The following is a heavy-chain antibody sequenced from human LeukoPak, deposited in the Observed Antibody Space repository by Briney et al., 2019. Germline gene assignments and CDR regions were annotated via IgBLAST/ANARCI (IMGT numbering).Heavy chain of an antibody. CDR2: IIPIFGTA. CDR3: ASGTRGFLTFDY. V-gene: IGHV1-69*05. Sequence: SVKVSCKASGGTFSSYAISWVRQAPGQGLEWMGGIIPIFGTANYAQKFQGRVTITTDESTSTAYMELSSLRSEDTAVYYCASGTRGFLTFDYWGQGTLVTVSS. CDR1: GGTFSSYA. D-gene: IGHD1-14*01. J-gene: IGHJ4*02.